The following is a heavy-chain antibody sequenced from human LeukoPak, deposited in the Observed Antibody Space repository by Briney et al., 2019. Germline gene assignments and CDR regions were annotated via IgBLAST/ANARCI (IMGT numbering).Heavy chain of an antibody. D-gene: IGHD6-6*01. J-gene: IGHJ5*02. Sequence: SETLSLTCTVSGGSISSYYWSWIRQPPEKGLEWIGYIWNSGSTNYNPALKSRVTISVDTSKNQFSLKLTSVTAADTAIYYCARDVSSMFPNWFDPWGQGILAIVSS. V-gene: IGHV4-59*12. CDR3: ARDVSSMFPNWFDP. CDR1: GGSISSYY. CDR2: IWNSGST.